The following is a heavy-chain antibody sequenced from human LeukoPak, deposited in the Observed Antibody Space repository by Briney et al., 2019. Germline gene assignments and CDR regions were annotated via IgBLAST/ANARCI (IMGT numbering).Heavy chain of an antibody. CDR3: ARHRRDGHNFDY. CDR2: IYTSGST. J-gene: IGHJ4*02. D-gene: IGHD5-24*01. CDR1: GGSISSYY. V-gene: IGHV4-4*09. Sequence: SETLSLTCTVSGGSISSYYWSWIRQPPGKGLEWIGYIYTSGSTKYNPSLKSRVTISVDTSKNQFSLKLSSVTAADTAVYYRARHRRDGHNFDYWGQGTLVTVSS.